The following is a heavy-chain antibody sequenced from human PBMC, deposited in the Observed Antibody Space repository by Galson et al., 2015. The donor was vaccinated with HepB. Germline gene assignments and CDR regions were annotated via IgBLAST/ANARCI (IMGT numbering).Heavy chain of an antibody. V-gene: IGHV3-7*01. CDR1: GFTFSAYW. Sequence: SLRLSCAASGFTFSAYWMTWVRQAPGKGLEWVASIKKDGSEKYYVDSVKGRFTIFRDNAKNSLYLQMNSLRAEDTAVYYCARDLRGSGWYIDYWGQGTLVTVSS. D-gene: IGHD6-19*01. J-gene: IGHJ4*02. CDR3: ARDLRGSGWYIDY. CDR2: IKKDGSEK.